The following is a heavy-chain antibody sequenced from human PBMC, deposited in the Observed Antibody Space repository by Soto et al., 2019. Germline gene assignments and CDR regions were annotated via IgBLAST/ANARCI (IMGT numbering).Heavy chain of an antibody. CDR3: ARDLKAERLTLLYYYGMDV. CDR2: ISYDGSNK. Sequence: VGSLGLSCASSVFTFSSYAMHCVRHSPGKWLEWVAVISYDGSNKYYADSVKGRFTISRDNSKNTLYLQMNSLRAEDTAVYYCARDLKAERLTLLYYYGMDVRGQGTTVTVS. J-gene: IGHJ6*02. D-gene: IGHD3-3*01. V-gene: IGHV3-30-3*01. CDR1: VFTFSSYA.